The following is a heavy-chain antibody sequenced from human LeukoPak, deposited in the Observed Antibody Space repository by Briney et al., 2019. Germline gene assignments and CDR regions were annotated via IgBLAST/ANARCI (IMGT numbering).Heavy chain of an antibody. Sequence: SETLSLTCTVSDGSISRSSYYWGWIRQPPGKGLEWIGSIYYSGSTYYNPSLKSRVTISVDTSKNQFSLKLSSVTAADTAMYYCARGYYYMDVWGKGTTVTVSS. CDR3: ARGYYYMDV. CDR2: IYYSGST. V-gene: IGHV4-39*01. J-gene: IGHJ6*03. CDR1: DGSISRSSYY.